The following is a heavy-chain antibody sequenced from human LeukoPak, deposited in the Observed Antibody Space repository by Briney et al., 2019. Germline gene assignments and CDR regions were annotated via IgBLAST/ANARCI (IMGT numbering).Heavy chain of an antibody. J-gene: IGHJ4*02. CDR2: IYYSGST. Sequence: SETLSLTCTVSGGSISSSSYYWGWLRQPPGKGLEWIGSIYYSGSTYYNPSLKSRVTISVDTSKNQFSLKLSSVTAADTAVYYCARFTVPRQQRSFDYWGQGTLVTVSS. D-gene: IGHD6-13*01. CDR1: GGSISSSSYY. CDR3: ARFTVPRQQRSFDY. V-gene: IGHV4-39*07.